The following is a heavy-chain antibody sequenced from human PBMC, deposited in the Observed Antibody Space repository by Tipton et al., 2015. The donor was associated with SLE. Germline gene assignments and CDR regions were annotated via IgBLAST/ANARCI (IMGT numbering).Heavy chain of an antibody. CDR1: GGSISSGHYY. V-gene: IGHV4-30-4*01. CDR2: IYYSGST. J-gene: IGHJ3*02. Sequence: TLSLTCTVSGGSISSGHYYWSWIRQPPGKGLEWIGYIYYSGSTYYNPSLKSRVTISVDTSRNQFSLKLSSVTAADTAVYYCAREAPYSGYANDAFDIWGQGTMVTVS. CDR3: AREAPYSGYANDAFDI. D-gene: IGHD5-12*01.